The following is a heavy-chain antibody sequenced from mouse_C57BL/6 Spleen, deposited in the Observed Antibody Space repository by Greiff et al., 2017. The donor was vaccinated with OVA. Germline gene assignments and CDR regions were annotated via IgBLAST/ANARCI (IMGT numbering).Heavy chain of an antibody. J-gene: IGHJ3*01. D-gene: IGHD2-2*01. CDR3: AGGGGYPAWFAY. CDR1: GYAFTSYW. CDR2: IYPSDSDT. Sequence: QVQLQQSGPELVRPGSSVKLSCKASGYAFTSYWMDWVQQRPGQGLEWIGNIYPSDSDTYYNDKFTVKATLTADKSSSTVYMQLSSRTSEDSAVYYFAGGGGYPAWFAYWGQGTLVTVSA. V-gene: IGHV1-61*01.